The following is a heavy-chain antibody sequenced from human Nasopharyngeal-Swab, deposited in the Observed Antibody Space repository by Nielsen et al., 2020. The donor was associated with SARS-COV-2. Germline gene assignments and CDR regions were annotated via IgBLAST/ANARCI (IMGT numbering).Heavy chain of an antibody. J-gene: IGHJ4*02. D-gene: IGHD3-9*01. CDR3: ARDRRNLILTGFYDY. Sequence: GESLKISCAASGFTFSDYYMSWIRQAPGKGLEWVSSISSSSSYIYYADSVKGRFTISRDNAKNSLYLQMNSLRAEDTAVYYCARDRRNLILTGFYDYWGQGTLVTVSS. CDR1: GFTFSDYY. CDR2: ISSSSSYI. V-gene: IGHV3-11*06.